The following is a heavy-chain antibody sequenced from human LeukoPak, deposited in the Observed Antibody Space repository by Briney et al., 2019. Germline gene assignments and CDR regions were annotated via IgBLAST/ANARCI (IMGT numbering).Heavy chain of an antibody. V-gene: IGHV3-30*18. CDR1: GFTFSSYG. CDR2: ISYDRSNK. D-gene: IGHD3-22*01. Sequence: GRSLRLSCAASGFTFSSYGMHWVRQAPGKGLEWVAVISYDRSNKYYADSVKGRFTISRDNSKNTLYLQMNSLRAEDTAVYYCAKQGGSSGYYQTQSYDAFDIWGQGTMVTVSS. J-gene: IGHJ3*02. CDR3: AKQGGSSGYYQTQSYDAFDI.